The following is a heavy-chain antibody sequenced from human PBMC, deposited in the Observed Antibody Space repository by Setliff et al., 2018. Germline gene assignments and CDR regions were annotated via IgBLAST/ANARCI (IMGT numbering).Heavy chain of an antibody. V-gene: IGHV1-18*01. CDR1: GYSFTSYG. J-gene: IGHJ3*02. D-gene: IGHD6-19*01. Sequence: ASVKVSCKASGYSFTSYGISWVRQAPGQGLEWMGWISAYNDNKNYAQKFQGGVTMTTDTSTNTVYMELRTLRSDDTAVYYCARRPIALAGYRKGAFDIWGQGTMVTVSS. CDR3: ARRPIALAGYRKGAFDI. CDR2: ISAYNDNK.